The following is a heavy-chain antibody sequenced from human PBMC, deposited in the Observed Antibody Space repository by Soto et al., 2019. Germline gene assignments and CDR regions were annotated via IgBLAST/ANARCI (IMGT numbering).Heavy chain of an antibody. CDR3: AKVGFIVVVVAAHNWFDP. Sequence: EVQLLESGGGLVQPGGSLRLSCAASGFTFSSYAMSWVRQAPGKGLEWVSAISGSGGSTYYAVSVMGRFTISRDNSKNTLYLQMNSLRAEDTAVYYCAKVGFIVVVVAAHNWFDPWGQGTLVTVSS. V-gene: IGHV3-23*01. CDR1: GFTFSSYA. D-gene: IGHD2-15*01. J-gene: IGHJ5*02. CDR2: ISGSGGST.